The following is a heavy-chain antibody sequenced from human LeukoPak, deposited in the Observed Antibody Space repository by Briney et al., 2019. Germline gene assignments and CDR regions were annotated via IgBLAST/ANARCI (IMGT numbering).Heavy chain of an antibody. Sequence: GGSLRLSCTASGFTFSSYWMSWVRQAPGKGLEWVANIKKDGSEKKYVDSVKGRFTISRGNAKNSLYLQMNSLRAEDTAVYYCARGPLYCSGGGCYSRYLDYWGQGTLVTVSS. D-gene: IGHD2-15*01. J-gene: IGHJ4*02. CDR2: IKKDGSEK. CDR3: ARGPLYCSGGGCYSRYLDY. CDR1: GFTFSSYW. V-gene: IGHV3-7*01.